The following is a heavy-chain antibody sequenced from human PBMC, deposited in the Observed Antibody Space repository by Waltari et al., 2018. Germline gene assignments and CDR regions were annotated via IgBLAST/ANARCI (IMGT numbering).Heavy chain of an antibody. CDR3: ARASYYYDSSGYFDY. V-gene: IGHV1-69*05. CDR1: GGTVSSYA. CDR2: IIPIFGTE. J-gene: IGHJ4*02. Sequence: QVQLVQSGAGVKKPGSAVKVSCRASGGTVSSYASSWGRQATGQGLEWMGGIIPIFGTENYAQKFQGRVTITTDESTSTAYMELSSLRSEDTAVYYCARASYYYDSSGYFDYWGQGTLVTVSS. D-gene: IGHD3-22*01.